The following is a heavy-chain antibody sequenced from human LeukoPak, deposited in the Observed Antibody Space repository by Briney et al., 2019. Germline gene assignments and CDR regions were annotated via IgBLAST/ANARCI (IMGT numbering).Heavy chain of an antibody. CDR2: MSASGSVK. CDR1: GFTLSGYD. D-gene: IGHD3-10*01. Sequence: GGSLRLSCAAYGFTLSGYDMNWIRQAPGKGLEWLSYMSASGSVKYYADSVKGRFTISRDNAKNSLYLQMNSLRAEDTAVYYCARAEYYYGNLDYWGQGTLVTVSS. J-gene: IGHJ4*02. V-gene: IGHV3-48*03. CDR3: ARAEYYYGNLDY.